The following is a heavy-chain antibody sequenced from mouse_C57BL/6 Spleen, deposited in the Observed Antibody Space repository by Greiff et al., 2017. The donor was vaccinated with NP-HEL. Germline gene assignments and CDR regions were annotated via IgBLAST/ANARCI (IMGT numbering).Heavy chain of an antibody. Sequence: QVQLKQSGAELARPGASVKLSCKASGYTFTSYGISWVKQRTGQGLEWIGEIYPRSGNTYYNEKFKGKATLTADKSSSTAYMELRRLTSEDAAVYFCASLGLDDDWCAYWGQGTLVTVSA. CDR2: IYPRSGNT. V-gene: IGHV1-81*01. J-gene: IGHJ3*01. CDR1: GYTFTSYG. CDR3: ASLGLDDDWCAY. D-gene: IGHD3-3*01.